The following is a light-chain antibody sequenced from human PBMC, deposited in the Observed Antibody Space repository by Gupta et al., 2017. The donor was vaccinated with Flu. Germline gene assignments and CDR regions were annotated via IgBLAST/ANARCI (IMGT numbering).Light chain of an antibody. CDR2: DVN. CDR3: SSYASGATWV. V-gene: IGLV2-14*03. Sequence: QSALTQPASVSGYPGQSITISCTGTSSDIGCYNYVSWYQQHPGKAPKLMIYDVNNRPSGVSNRFSGSKSVNTTSLTISGLQTEDEADYYCSSYASGATWVFGGGTKLTVL. J-gene: IGLJ3*02. CDR1: SSDIGCYNY.